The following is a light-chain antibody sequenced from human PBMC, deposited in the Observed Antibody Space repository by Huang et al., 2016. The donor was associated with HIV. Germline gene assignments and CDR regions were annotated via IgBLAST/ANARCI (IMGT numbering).Light chain of an antibody. CDR3: QQRSNWPLT. CDR2: DSS. J-gene: IGKJ3*01. CDR1: QSVRSY. V-gene: IGKV3-11*01. Sequence: EIVLTQSTATMSLSTGESATLSCRASQSVRSYIARYKQKPGQALRPLIYDSSNRATGIPARFSGIGSGADFTLTISSLEPEDFAVYYCQQRSNWPLTFGPGTKVDIK.